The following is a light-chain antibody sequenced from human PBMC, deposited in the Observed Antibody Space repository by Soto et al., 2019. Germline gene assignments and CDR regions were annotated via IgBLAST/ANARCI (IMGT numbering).Light chain of an antibody. CDR3: HQFGSSSPTT. J-gene: IGKJ5*01. CDR2: GAS. Sequence: EIVLTQSPATLSLSPGERATLSCRASQSVSSRYLAWYQQKPGQAPRLLIYGASSRATGIADRFSGSGSGKEFGETNSRLEPEEFALYRGHQFGSSSPTTFGQGTRLEI. V-gene: IGKV3-20*01. CDR1: QSVSSRY.